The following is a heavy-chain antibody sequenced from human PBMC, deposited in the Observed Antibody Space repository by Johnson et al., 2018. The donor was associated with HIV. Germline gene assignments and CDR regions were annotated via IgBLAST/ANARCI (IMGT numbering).Heavy chain of an antibody. J-gene: IGHJ3*02. V-gene: IGHV3-7*03. CDR2: IKQDGSET. CDR1: GFTFSSYG. CDR3: VFDI. Sequence: VQLVESGGGVVQPGGSLRLSCVASGFTFSSYGIHWVRQAPGKGLEWVAKIKQDGSETYYVDSGNGRFTISRDNAKNLLFLQMNSLRAEDTAVYSCVFDIWGQGTMVTVSS.